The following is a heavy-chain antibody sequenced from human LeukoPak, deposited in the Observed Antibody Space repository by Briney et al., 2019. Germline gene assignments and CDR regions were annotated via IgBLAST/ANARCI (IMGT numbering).Heavy chain of an antibody. J-gene: IGHJ4*02. CDR3: ARVGFWSGYLHGFDY. CDR2: IKQDGSEK. V-gene: IGHV3-7*01. D-gene: IGHD3-3*01. Sequence: GGSLRLSCAASGFTFSSYWMSWVRQAPGKGLEWVANIKQDGSEKYYVDSVKGRFTISRDNAKNSLYLQMNSLRAEDTAVYYCARVGFWSGYLHGFDYWGQGTLVTVSS. CDR1: GFTFSSYW.